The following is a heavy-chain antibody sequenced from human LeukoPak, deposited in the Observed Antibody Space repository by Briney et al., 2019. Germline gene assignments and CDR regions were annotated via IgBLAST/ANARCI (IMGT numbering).Heavy chain of an antibody. CDR2: ISWNSGSI. V-gene: IGHV3-9*01. Sequence: GGSLRLSCAASGFTFDDYAMHWVRHAPGKGLEWVSGISWNSGSIGYADSVKGRFTISRDNAKNSLYLQMNSLRAEDTALYYCAKEAFDYWGQGTLVTVSS. CDR1: GFTFDDYA. CDR3: AKEAFDY. J-gene: IGHJ4*02.